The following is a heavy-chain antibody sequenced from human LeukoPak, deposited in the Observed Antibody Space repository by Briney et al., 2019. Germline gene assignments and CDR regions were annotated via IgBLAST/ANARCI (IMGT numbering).Heavy chain of an antibody. CDR2: IYYSGST. J-gene: IGHJ4*02. V-gene: IGHV4-59*01. Sequence: TSETLSLTCTVSGGSISSYYWSRIRQPPGKGLEWIGYIYYSGSTDYNPSLKSRVTISVDTSKNQFSPKLSSVTAADTAVYYCAREGVTKYYFDYWGQGTLVTVSS. CDR1: GGSISSYY. CDR3: AREGVTKYYFDY. D-gene: IGHD4-11*01.